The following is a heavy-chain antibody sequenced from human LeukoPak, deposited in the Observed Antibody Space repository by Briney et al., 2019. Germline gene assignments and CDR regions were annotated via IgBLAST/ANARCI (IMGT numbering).Heavy chain of an antibody. CDR2: IYCSGST. CDR1: GGSISSSSYY. D-gene: IGHD3-22*01. Sequence: SETLSLTCNVSGGSISSSSYYWGWIRQPPGKGLEWIGSIYCSGSTYYNSSLKSRVTISGDTSKNQFSLKLSSVTAADTAVYYCATTSSDTSGYYFDYWGQGPRSPSPQ. V-gene: IGHV4-39*07. CDR3: ATTSSDTSGYYFDY. J-gene: IGHJ4*02.